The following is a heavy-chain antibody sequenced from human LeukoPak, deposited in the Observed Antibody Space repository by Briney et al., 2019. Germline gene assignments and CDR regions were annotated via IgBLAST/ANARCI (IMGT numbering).Heavy chain of an antibody. Sequence: GRSLRLSCAATGFTFSTYGMHWVRQAPGKGLEWVAAISNDGNKKYYADSVKGRFTISRDNPKNTLFLQMNSLRAEDTAVYYCAKTSSNYYYDSSGYYPTETYYFDYWGQGTLVTVSS. CDR3: AKTSSNYYYDSSGYYPTETYYFDY. J-gene: IGHJ4*02. D-gene: IGHD3-22*01. CDR1: GFTFSTYG. CDR2: ISNDGNKK. V-gene: IGHV3-30*18.